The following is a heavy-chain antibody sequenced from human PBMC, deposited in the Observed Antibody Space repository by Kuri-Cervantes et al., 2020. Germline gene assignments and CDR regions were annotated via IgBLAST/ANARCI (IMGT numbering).Heavy chain of an antibody. V-gene: IGHV3-23*01. J-gene: IGHJ6*02. CDR3: EKARGGYYDSSGYYYYYGMDV. CDR2: ISGSGGST. CDR1: QFTFSSYY. Sequence: GGSLRLSCAASQFTFSSYYMNCVRQAPGNGLELVSAISGSGGSTYYADSVKGRFTISRDNSKNTLYLQMNSLRAEDTAVYYCEKARGGYYDSSGYYYYYGMDVWGQGTMVTVSS. D-gene: IGHD3-22*01.